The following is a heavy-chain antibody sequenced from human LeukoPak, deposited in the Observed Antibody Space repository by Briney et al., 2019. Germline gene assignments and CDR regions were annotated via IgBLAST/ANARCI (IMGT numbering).Heavy chain of an antibody. CDR1: GYTFTGYY. J-gene: IGHJ4*02. D-gene: IGHD1-26*01. CDR3: ARDPRRSRSGAFLDY. Sequence: GASVKVSCKASGYTFTGYYMHWVRQAPGQGLEWMGRINPNSGGTNYAQKFQGRVTMTRDTSISTAYMELSRLRSDDTAVYYCARDPRRSRSGAFLDYWGQGTLVTVSS. CDR2: INPNSGGT. V-gene: IGHV1-2*06.